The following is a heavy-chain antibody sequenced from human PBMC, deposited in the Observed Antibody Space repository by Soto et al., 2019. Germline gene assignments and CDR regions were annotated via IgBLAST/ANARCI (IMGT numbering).Heavy chain of an antibody. V-gene: IGHV1-18*01. CDR2: ISAYNGNT. J-gene: IGHJ4*02. CDR1: GYTFTSYG. Sequence: ASVKVSCKASGYTFTSYGISWVRQAPGQGLEWMGWISAYNGNTNYAQKLQGRVTMTTDTSTSTAYMELRSLGSDDTAVYYCARDLRFLEWLLYLGGLDYWGQGTLVTVSS. D-gene: IGHD3-3*01. CDR3: ARDLRFLEWLLYLGGLDY.